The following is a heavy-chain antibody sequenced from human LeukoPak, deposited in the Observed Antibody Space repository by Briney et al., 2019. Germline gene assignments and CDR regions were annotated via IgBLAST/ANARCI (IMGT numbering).Heavy chain of an antibody. CDR1: GYTFTGYY. CDR3: ASDGAPAIAAAGESGFDP. V-gene: IGHV1-2*02. Sequence: APVKVSCKASGYTFTGYYMHWVRQAPGQGLEWMGWINPNSGGTNYAQKFQGRVTMTRDTSISTAYMELSRLRSDDTAVYYCASDGAPAIAAAGESGFDPWGQGTLVTVSS. CDR2: INPNSGGT. J-gene: IGHJ5*02. D-gene: IGHD6-13*01.